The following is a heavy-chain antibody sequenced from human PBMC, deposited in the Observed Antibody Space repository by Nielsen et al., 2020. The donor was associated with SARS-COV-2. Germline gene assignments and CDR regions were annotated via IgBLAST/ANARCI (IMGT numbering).Heavy chain of an antibody. D-gene: IGHD3-10*01. CDR1: GYRFTRYA. J-gene: IGHJ6*02. V-gene: IGHV7-4-1*02. CDR3: ARDNFGSGGTASYGMDV. CDR2: INTSTGKP. Sequence: ASVKVSCKASGYRFTRYALNWVRQAPGEGPEWMGWINTSTGKPTYAQAFTGRFVFSLVTSVSTAYLQISSLKAEDSAVYYCARDNFGSGGTASYGMDVWGQGTTVTVSS.